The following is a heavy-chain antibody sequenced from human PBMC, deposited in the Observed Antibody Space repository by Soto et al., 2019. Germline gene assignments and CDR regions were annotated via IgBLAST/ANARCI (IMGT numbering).Heavy chain of an antibody. CDR1: GGGNLRDYR. CDR2: IIPKLGSA. J-gene: IGHJ5*02. CDR3: AGDKGQNWFVP. V-gene: IGHV1-69*13. Sequence: SVKVSCKASGGGNLRDYRTTWVRQAPGQGLEWMGGIIPKLGSANYAQNFQGRVTITADESTSTVYMELRSLRSEDTAVYYCAGDKGQNWFVPWGQGTLVTVSS.